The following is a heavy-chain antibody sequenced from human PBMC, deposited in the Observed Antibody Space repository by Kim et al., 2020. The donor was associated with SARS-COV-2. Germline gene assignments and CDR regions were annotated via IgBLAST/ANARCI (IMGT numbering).Heavy chain of an antibody. Sequence: ADSVKGRFTISRDNSQNSLYLHMNSPRAEEAAVYYCARTDYDSSGYYSDYWGQGTLVTVSS. D-gene: IGHD3-22*01. V-gene: IGHV3-53*01. J-gene: IGHJ4*02. CDR3: ARTDYDSSGYYSDY.